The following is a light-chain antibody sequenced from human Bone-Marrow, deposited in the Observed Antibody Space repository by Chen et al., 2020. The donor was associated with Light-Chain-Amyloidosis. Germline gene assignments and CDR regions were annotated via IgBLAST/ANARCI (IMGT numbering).Light chain of an antibody. Sequence: DIHMTQSPSSLSASVGDRVTITCRASQRISNYLNWYQQKPGKAPKLLIHAASTLQSGVPLRFSGSGSGTDFILTISSVQPEDFAIYYCQKSYSRSSITFGPGTRLEIK. CDR3: QKSYSRSSIT. V-gene: IGKV1-39*01. CDR1: QRISNY. J-gene: IGKJ5*01. CDR2: AAS.